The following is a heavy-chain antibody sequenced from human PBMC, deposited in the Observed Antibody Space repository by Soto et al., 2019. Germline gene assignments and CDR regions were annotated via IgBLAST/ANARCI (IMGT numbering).Heavy chain of an antibody. CDR1: GFSFRKYA. CDR2: ISGSGGSGRG. D-gene: IGHD4-4*01. CDR3: AKDLEDYSSAIDL. J-gene: IGHJ4*02. V-gene: IGHV3-23*01. Sequence: GGSLRLSCVGSGFSFRKYAMNWVRQAPGKGLEWVSGISGSGGSGRGFYADPVKGRFTISRDNSKNTLYLEMNSLRAEDTAVYYCAKDLEDYSSAIDLWGQGTLVTVSS.